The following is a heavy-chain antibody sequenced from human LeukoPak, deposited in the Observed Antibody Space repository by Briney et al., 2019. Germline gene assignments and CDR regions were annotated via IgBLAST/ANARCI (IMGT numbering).Heavy chain of an antibody. J-gene: IGHJ4*02. V-gene: IGHV3-23*01. Sequence: PGGSLRLSCAASGFTFSSYAMSWVRQAPGKGLEWVSAISGSGGSTYYADSVKGRFTISRDNSKNTLYLQMNSLRAEDTAVYYCASLFQGFIVVVTAMDYWGQGTLVTVSS. D-gene: IGHD2-21*02. CDR3: ASLFQGFIVVVTAMDY. CDR1: GFTFSSYA. CDR2: ISGSGGST.